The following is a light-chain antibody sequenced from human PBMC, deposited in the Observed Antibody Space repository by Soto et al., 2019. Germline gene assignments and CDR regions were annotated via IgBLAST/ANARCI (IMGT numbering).Light chain of an antibody. CDR3: VLYMGSVNWV. CDR2: STN. J-gene: IGLJ3*02. V-gene: IGLV8-61*01. Sequence: QAVVTQEPSFSVSPGRTVTLTCGLSSGSVSTSYYPSWYQHTPGQAPRTLIYSTNTRSSGVPDRFSGSILGNKAALTITGDQADDESDYYCVLYMGSVNWVFGGGTKLTVL. CDR1: SGSVSTSYY.